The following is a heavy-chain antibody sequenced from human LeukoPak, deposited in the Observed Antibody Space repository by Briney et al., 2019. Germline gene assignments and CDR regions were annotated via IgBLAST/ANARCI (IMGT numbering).Heavy chain of an antibody. J-gene: IGHJ6*03. CDR3: AKRARSDDLWSVMDV. CDR2: IYSGGST. D-gene: IGHD3-3*01. CDR1: GFTVSSNY. V-gene: IGHV3-53*05. Sequence: GGSLRLSCAASGFTVSSNYMSWVRQAPGKGLEWVSVIYSGGSTYYADSVKGRFTISRDNSKNTLYLQMNSMRPEDTAVYYCAKRARSDDLWSVMDVWGKGTTVIVSS.